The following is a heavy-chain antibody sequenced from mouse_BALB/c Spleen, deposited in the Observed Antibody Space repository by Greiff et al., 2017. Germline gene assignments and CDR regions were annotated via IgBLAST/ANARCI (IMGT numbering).Heavy chain of an antibody. CDR2: ISSGSSTI. CDR3: ARGPYDGYYGYAMDY. D-gene: IGHD2-3*01. J-gene: IGHJ4*01. V-gene: IGHV5-17*02. Sequence: EVKLEESGGGLVQPGGSRKLSCAASGFTFSSFGMHWVRQAPEKGLEWVAYISSGSSTIYYADTVKGRFTISRDNPKNTLFLQMTSLRSEDTAMYYCARGPYDGYYGYAMDYWGQGTSVTVSS. CDR1: GFTFSSFG.